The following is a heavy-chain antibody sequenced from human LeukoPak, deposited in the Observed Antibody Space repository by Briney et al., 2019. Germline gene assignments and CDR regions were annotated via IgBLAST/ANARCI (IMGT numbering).Heavy chain of an antibody. CDR2: ISYDGSNK. CDR1: GFTFSSYA. J-gene: IGHJ6*02. V-gene: IGHV3-30-3*01. CDR3: ARTDHCSSTSCYFYYYGMDV. D-gene: IGHD2-2*01. Sequence: GRSLRLSCAASGFTFSSYAMHWVRQAPGKGLEWVAVISYDGSNKYYVDSVKGRFTISRDNSKNTLYLQMNSLRAEDTAVYYCARTDHCSSTSCYFYYYGMDVWGQGTTVTVSS.